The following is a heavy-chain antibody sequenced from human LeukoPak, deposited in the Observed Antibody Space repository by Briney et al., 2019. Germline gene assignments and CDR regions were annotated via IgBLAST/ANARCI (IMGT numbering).Heavy chain of an antibody. CDR1: GYTFMEYC. J-gene: IGHJ4*02. V-gene: IGHV5-10-1*01. Sequence: CESLKISCHGSGYTFMEYCLSWVRQIPGKGLEWMGKIDPSDSYTKYSPSFQGHVTISADRSINTAYLQWSSVKDSDTAMYYCARLDRYGDFWGKGTPVTVSS. D-gene: IGHD3-9*01. CDR2: IDPSDSYT. CDR3: ARLDRYGDF.